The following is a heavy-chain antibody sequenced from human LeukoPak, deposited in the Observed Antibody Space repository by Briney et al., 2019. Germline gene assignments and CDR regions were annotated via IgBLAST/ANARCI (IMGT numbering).Heavy chain of an antibody. CDR2: ISYHGSNK. V-gene: IGHV3-30*03. J-gene: IGHJ4*02. CDR1: GFNFSIYG. D-gene: IGHD5-12*01. Sequence: GGSLRLSCAASGFNFSIYGIHWVRQAPGKGLEWVAVISYHGSNKYYADSVKGRFTISRDNSKNTLYLQMNSLRAEDTAVYYCARDVDLDYWGQGTLVTVSS. CDR3: ARDVDLDY.